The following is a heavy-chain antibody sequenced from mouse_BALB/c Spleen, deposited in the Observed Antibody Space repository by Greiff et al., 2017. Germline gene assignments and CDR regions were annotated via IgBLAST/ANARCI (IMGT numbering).Heavy chain of an antibody. D-gene: IGHD1-1*01. V-gene: IGHV5-4*02. CDR1: GFTFSDYY. J-gene: IGHJ4*01. CDR2: ISDGGSYT. Sequence: EVHLVESGGGLVKPGGSLKLSCAASGFTFSDYYMYWVRQTPEKRLEWVATISDGGSYTYYPDSVKGRFTISRDNAKNNLYLQMSSLKSEDTAMYYCAREGYYGSSYYAMDYWGQGTSVTVSS. CDR3: AREGYYGSSYYAMDY.